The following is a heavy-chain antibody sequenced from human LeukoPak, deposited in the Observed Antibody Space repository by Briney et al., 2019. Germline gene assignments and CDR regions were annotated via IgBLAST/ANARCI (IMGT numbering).Heavy chain of an antibody. CDR3: ARGPDLFGEYNYYFDY. CDR1: GGSISSSSYY. Sequence: SETPSLTCTVSGGSISSSSYYWGWIRQPPGKGLEWIGSIYYSGSTYYNPSLKSRVTISVDTSKNQFSLKLSSVTAADTAVYYCARGPDLFGEYNYYFDYWGQGTLVTVSS. D-gene: IGHD3-10*02. V-gene: IGHV4-39*07. CDR2: IYYSGST. J-gene: IGHJ4*02.